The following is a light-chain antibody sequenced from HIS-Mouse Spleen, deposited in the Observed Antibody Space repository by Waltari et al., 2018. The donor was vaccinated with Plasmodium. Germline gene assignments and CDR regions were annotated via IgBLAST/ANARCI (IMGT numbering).Light chain of an antibody. V-gene: IGLV2-14*01. CDR2: EVS. CDR3: SSYTSSRTLV. Sequence: QSALTQPASVSGSPGQSITISCPGTSRDVGGYNYVSWYQQHPGKAPKLMIYEVSNRPSGVSNRFSGSKSGNTASLTISGLQAEDEADYYCSSYTSSRTLVFGGGTKLTVL. CDR1: SRDVGGYNY. J-gene: IGLJ2*01.